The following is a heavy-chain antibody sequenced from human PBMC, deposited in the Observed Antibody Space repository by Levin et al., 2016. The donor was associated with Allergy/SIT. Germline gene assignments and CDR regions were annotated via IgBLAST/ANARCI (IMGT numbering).Heavy chain of an antibody. CDR2: IIPIFGIV. CDR1: GGTFSSYA. J-gene: IGHJ4*02. CDR3: ASLGTTVVTPSDY. V-gene: IGHV1-69*10. D-gene: IGHD4-23*01. Sequence: SVKVSCKASGGTFSSYAISWVRQAPGQGLEWMGGIIPIFGIVNYAQKFQGRVTITADKSTSTAYMELSSLRSEDTAVYYCASLGTTVVTPSDYWGQGTLVTVSS.